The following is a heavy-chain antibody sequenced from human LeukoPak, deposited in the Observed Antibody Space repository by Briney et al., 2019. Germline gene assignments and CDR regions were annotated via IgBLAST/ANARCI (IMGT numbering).Heavy chain of an antibody. CDR2: IHSGGNT. Sequence: PGGSLRLSCAASGFTVSSTYMHWVRQAPGKGLEWVSVIHSGGNTYYAVSVKGRFTISKDNSKNTLYLQMNTLRAEDTAVYYCARGLSTLPRATFDYWGQGSLVTVSS. CDR3: ARGLSTLPRATFDY. D-gene: IGHD3-3*02. V-gene: IGHV3-53*01. J-gene: IGHJ4*02. CDR1: GFTVSSTY.